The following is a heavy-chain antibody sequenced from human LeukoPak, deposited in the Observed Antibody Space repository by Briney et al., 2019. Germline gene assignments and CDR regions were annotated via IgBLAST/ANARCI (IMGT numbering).Heavy chain of an antibody. CDR1: GYTFTSYG. D-gene: IGHD1-26*01. Sequence: GASVKVSCKASGYTFTSYGISWVRQAPGQGLEWMGWISAYNGNTNYAQKLQGRVTMTTDTSTSTAYMELRSLRSDDTAVYYCARMSRGELGPGNWFDPWGQGTLVTVSS. J-gene: IGHJ5*02. CDR2: ISAYNGNT. CDR3: ARMSRGELGPGNWFDP. V-gene: IGHV1-18*01.